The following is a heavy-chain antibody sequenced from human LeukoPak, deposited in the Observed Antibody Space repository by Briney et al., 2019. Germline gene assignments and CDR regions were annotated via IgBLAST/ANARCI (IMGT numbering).Heavy chain of an antibody. J-gene: IGHJ4*02. D-gene: IGHD6-13*01. CDR1: GGSISSYY. CDR3: ARGISSPFPFDY. CDR2: IYYSGST. Sequence: SETLSLTCTVSGGSISSYYWSWIRQPPGKGLEWIGCIYYSGSTNYNPSLKSRVTISVDTSKNQFSLKLSSVTAADTAVYYCARGISSPFPFDYWGQGTLVTVSS. V-gene: IGHV4-59*01.